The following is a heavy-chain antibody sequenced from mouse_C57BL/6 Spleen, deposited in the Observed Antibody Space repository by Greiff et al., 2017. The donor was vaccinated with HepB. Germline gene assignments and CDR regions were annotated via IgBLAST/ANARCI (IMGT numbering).Heavy chain of an antibody. D-gene: IGHD2-4*01. CDR1: GYAFSSSW. CDR3: ARDYDGGD. J-gene: IGHJ2*01. CDR2: IYPGDGDT. V-gene: IGHV1-82*01. Sequence: VQLQQSGPELVKPGASVKISCKASGYAFSSSWMHWVKQRPGKGLEWIGRIYPGDGDTNYNGKFKGKATLTADKSSSTAYMQLSSLTSEDSAVYFCARDYDGGDWGQGTTLTVSS.